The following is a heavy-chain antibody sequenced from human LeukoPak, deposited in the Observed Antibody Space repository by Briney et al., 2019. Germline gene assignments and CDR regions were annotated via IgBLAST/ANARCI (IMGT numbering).Heavy chain of an antibody. CDR3: AKDSLGGYSYGGGGIDY. CDR2: ISYDGSNK. V-gene: IGHV3-30*18. J-gene: IGHJ4*02. D-gene: IGHD5-18*01. Sequence: PGGSLRLSCAASGFTFSSYGMHWVRQAPGKGLEWVAVISYDGSNKYYADSVKGRFTISRVNSKKTLYLQMNSMRAEDTAVYYCAKDSLGGYSYGGGGIDYWGQGTLVTVSS. CDR1: GFTFSSYG.